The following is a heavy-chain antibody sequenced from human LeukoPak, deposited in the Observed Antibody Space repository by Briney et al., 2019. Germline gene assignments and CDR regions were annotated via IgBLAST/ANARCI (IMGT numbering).Heavy chain of an antibody. V-gene: IGHV4-34*01. CDR3: ARGRGRYYGMDV. CDR2: INHSGTT. Sequence: PGRSLRLSCAASGFTFSSYGMHWVRQHPGKGLEWIAEINHSGTTNYNPSLKSRVTISVDTSKKQFSLNLTSLTAADTAIYYCARGRGRYYGMDVWGQGTAVTVSS. J-gene: IGHJ6*02. CDR1: GFTFSSYG.